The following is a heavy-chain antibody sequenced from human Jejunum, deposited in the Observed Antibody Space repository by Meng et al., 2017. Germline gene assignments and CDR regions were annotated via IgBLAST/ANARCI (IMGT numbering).Heavy chain of an antibody. CDR3: ARSPYSGSALPFFDY. V-gene: IGHV4-30-4*01. Sequence: GPGLVKPSQTLSITCTVSGDYFNSPGYYWSCIRQPSEKGLEWIGYIYYSGSTYYNPSLKSRVSISGDTSNKQFSLKLTSVTAADTAVYYCARSPYSGSALPFFDYWGQGSLVTVSS. CDR1: GDYFNSPGYY. D-gene: IGHD1-26*01. CDR2: IYYSGST. J-gene: IGHJ4*02.